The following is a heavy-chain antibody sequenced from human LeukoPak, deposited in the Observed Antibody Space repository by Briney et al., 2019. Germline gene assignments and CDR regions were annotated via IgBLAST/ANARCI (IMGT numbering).Heavy chain of an antibody. CDR3: AKATSGYNYNYFDY. J-gene: IGHJ4*02. CDR2: ISGSAGRT. D-gene: IGHD5-24*01. CDR1: GFTFSDYA. Sequence: GGSLRLSCVASGFTFSDYAMNWVRQAPGKGLEWFSAISGSAGRTYYADSVKGRFTISRDNSKNTLYLQMNSLRAEDTAVYYCAKATSGYNYNYFDYWGQGTLVTVSS. V-gene: IGHV3-23*01.